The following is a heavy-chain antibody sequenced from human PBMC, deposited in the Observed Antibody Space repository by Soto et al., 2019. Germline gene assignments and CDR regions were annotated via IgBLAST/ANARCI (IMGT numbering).Heavy chain of an antibody. J-gene: IGHJ4*02. Sequence: QVQLQESGPGLVKPSETLSLTCTVSGASINTYYWSWLRQPLGKGLEWIGNIHYSGSTDYNPSLKSRVTISADTYKNQFSLKLSSVTAADTAVYYCVTYYYDTSGHVFDYWGQGTLVTVSS. V-gene: IGHV4-59*01. CDR3: VTYYYDTSGHVFDY. D-gene: IGHD3-22*01. CDR1: GASINTYY. CDR2: IHYSGST.